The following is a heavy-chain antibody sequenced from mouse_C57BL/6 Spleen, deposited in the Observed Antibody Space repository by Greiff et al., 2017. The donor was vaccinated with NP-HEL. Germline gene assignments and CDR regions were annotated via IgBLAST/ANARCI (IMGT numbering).Heavy chain of an antibody. Sequence: QVQLKESGPELVKPGASVKISCKASGYAFSSSWMNWVKQRPGKGLEWIGRIYPGDGDTNYNGKFKGKATLTADKSSSTAYMQLSSLTSEDSAVYFCARWLLHPYYAMDYWGQGTSVTVSS. CDR2: IYPGDGDT. CDR3: ARWLLHPYYAMDY. V-gene: IGHV1-82*01. J-gene: IGHJ4*01. D-gene: IGHD2-3*01. CDR1: GYAFSSSW.